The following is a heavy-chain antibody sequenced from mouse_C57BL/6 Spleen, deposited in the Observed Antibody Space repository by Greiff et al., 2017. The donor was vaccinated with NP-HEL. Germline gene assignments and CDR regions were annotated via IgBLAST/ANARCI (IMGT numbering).Heavy chain of an antibody. D-gene: IGHD1-1*01. CDR1: GFTFSDYY. Sequence: EVKLMESEGGLVQPGSSMKLSCTASGFTFSDYYMAWVRQVPEKGLEWVANINYDGSSTYYLDSLKSRFIISRDNAKNILYLQMSSLKSEDTATYYCARGRGITTVVANFDYWGQGTTRTVSS. CDR2: INYDGSST. J-gene: IGHJ2*01. CDR3: ARGRGITTVVANFDY. V-gene: IGHV5-16*01.